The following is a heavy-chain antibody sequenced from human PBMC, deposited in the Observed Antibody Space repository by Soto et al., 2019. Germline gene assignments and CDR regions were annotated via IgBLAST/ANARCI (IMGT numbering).Heavy chain of an antibody. CDR2: IYYSGST. D-gene: IGHD3-3*01. CDR1: GGSISSSSYY. CDR3: AVFWSGYSNFDY. J-gene: IGHJ4*02. Sequence: SETLSLTCTVSGGSISSSSYYWGWIRQPPGKGLEWIGSIYYSGSTYYNPSLKSRVTISVDTSKNQFSLKLSSVTAADTAVYYCAVFWSGYSNFDYWGQGTLVTVSS. V-gene: IGHV4-39*01.